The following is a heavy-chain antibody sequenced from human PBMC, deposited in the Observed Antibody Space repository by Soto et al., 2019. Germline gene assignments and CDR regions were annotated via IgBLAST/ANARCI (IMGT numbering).Heavy chain of an antibody. CDR3: ARLTSGEWHLDY. Sequence: DSLKISWKGSGYSFTSYWIGLVRQMPGKGLEWMGIIYPGDSDTRYSPSFQGQVTISADKSISTAYLQWSSLKASDTAMYYCARLTSGEWHLDYWGQGTLVTVSS. V-gene: IGHV5-51*01. J-gene: IGHJ4*02. D-gene: IGHD3-10*01. CDR1: GYSFTSYW. CDR2: IYPGDSDT.